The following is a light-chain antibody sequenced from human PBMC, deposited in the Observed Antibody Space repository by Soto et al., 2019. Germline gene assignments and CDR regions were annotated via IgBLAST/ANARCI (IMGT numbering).Light chain of an antibody. CDR3: QQYDNVPLT. J-gene: IGKJ4*01. V-gene: IGKV1-33*01. CDR2: DAS. CDR1: QDITNY. Sequence: DIQMTQSPSSLSASVGDRVTITCQASQDITNYLNWYQQKPGKAPKLLIYDASNLETGVPSRFSGSGSGTGFTFTISSLQPEDVATHYCQQYDNVPLTFGGGTKVEI.